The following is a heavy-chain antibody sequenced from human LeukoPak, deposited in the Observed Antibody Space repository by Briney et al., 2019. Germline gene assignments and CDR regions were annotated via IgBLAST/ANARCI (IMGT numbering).Heavy chain of an antibody. V-gene: IGHV3-23*01. CDR3: ASGTYRLGDY. CDR1: GFGFSTYA. CDR2: ISGSGEDT. Sequence: PGGSLRLSCEASGFGFSTYAMSWVRQAPGKGLEWVAGISGSGEDTHYAHSVKGRFRISRDNSKNTLYPQMNSLRNEDTAIYYCASGTYRLGDYWGQGTLVPVSS. J-gene: IGHJ4*02. D-gene: IGHD3-10*01.